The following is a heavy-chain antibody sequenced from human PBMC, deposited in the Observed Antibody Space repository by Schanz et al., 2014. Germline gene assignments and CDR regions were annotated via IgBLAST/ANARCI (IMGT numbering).Heavy chain of an antibody. V-gene: IGHV1-46*01. CDR1: GYTFTSYY. CDR3: TRPLWRKGAKRSYEC. D-gene: IGHD3-16*01. J-gene: IGHJ4*02. CDR2: FIPSLRVP. Sequence: GAEVRKPGASVQVSCKASGYTFTSYYMHWVRQAPGQGLEWMGGFIPSLRVPNYSQRLQGRITCTRDESASTAYMELSRLKSEDTAMYDCTRPLWRKGAKRSYECWGQGTLVNV.